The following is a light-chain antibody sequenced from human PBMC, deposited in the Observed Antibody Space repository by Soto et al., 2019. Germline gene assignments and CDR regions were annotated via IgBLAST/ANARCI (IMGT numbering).Light chain of an antibody. CDR1: QGISSY. CDR2: ATS. V-gene: IGKV1-8*01. J-gene: IGKJ4*01. Sequence: IRMTQSPFSLHASTGDRVTITCRASQGISSYLAWYQQKPETAPKALIYATSTLQSGVPSRFSGSGSGTDFTLTISSLQPEDFATYYCQRLESSPSTFGGGTKGEIK. CDR3: QRLESSPST.